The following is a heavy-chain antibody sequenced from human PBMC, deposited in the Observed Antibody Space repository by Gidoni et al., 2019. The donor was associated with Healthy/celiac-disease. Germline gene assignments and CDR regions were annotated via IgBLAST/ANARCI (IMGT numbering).Heavy chain of an antibody. CDR1: GFTFSSYW. V-gene: IGHV3-7*01. CDR2: IKQDGSEK. CDR3: ARGRKDIVLMVYDLHYYYYYGMDV. D-gene: IGHD2-8*01. J-gene: IGHJ6*02. Sequence: EVQLVESGGGLVQPGGSLRLSCAAYGFTFSSYWMSWVRQAPGKGLEWVANIKQDGSEKYYVDSVKGRFTISRDNAKNSLYLQMNSLRAEDTAVYYCARGRKDIVLMVYDLHYYYYYGMDVWGQGTTVTVSS.